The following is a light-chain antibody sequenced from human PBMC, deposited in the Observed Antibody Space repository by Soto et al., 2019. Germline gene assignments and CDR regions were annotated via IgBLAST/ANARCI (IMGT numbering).Light chain of an antibody. J-gene: IGKJ2*01. V-gene: IGKV1-33*01. CDR1: QDIDNN. CDR2: DAS. Sequence: DIQMTQSPSSLSASVGDRVTITCQAIQDIDNNLNWYQQRSGKAPKVLIYDASNLKGGVQSRFSGSGSGTDCTFSISSLQPEDIATYYCQQYDDFPYTFGQGTKLEI. CDR3: QQYDDFPYT.